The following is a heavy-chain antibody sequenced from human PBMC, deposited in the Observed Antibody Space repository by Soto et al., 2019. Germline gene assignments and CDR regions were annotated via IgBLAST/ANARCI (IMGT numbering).Heavy chain of an antibody. CDR2: IYYTGST. Sequence: QVQLQESGPGLVKPSETLSLTCTVSGGSISSYYWSWIRQPPGKGLEWIAYIYYTGSTNYNPSLKSRVTVSADTSKNQFSLKLSSVTAADTAMYNSARVACSGSYFDSWGQGTLVTVSS. CDR1: GGSISSYY. D-gene: IGHD2-15*01. V-gene: IGHV4-59*01. J-gene: IGHJ4*02. CDR3: ARVACSGSYFDS.